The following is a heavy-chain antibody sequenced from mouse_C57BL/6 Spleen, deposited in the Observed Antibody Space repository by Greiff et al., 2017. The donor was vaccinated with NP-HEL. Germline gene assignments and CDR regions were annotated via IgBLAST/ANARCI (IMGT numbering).Heavy chain of an antibody. CDR2: IYPGNSDT. V-gene: IGHV1-5*01. J-gene: IGHJ2*01. Sequence: EVQLQQSGTVLARPGASVKMSCKTSGYTFTSYWMHWVKQRPGQGLEWIGAIYPGNSDTSYNQKFKGKAKLTAVTSASTAYMELSSLTNEDSAVYYCTVSPYGSLFDYWGQGTTLTVSS. D-gene: IGHD1-1*01. CDR1: GYTFTSYW. CDR3: TVSPYGSLFDY.